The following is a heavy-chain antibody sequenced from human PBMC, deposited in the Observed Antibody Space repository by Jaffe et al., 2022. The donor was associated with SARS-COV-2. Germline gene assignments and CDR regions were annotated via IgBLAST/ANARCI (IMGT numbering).Heavy chain of an antibody. V-gene: IGHV1-18*01. Sequence: QVQLVQSGAEVKKPGASVKVSCKASGYTFTSYGISWVRQAPGQGLEWMGWISAYNGNTNYAQKLQGRVTMTTDTSTSTAYMELRSLRSDDTAVYYCARVLSSTMVRGVIMPAYGMDVWGQGTTVTVSS. CDR2: ISAYNGNT. J-gene: IGHJ6*02. D-gene: IGHD3-10*01. CDR1: GYTFTSYG. CDR3: ARVLSSTMVRGVIMPAYGMDV.